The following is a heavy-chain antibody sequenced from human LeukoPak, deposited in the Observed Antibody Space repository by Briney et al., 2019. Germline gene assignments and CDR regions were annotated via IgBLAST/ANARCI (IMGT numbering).Heavy chain of an antibody. V-gene: IGHV4-34*01. CDR1: GGSFSGYY. Sequence: ASETLSLTCAVYGGSFSGYYWSWIRQPPGKGLEWIGEINHSGSTNYNPSLKSRVTISVDTSKNQFSLKLSSVTAADTAVYYCASFSSSWRGSGFDPWGQGTLVTVSS. D-gene: IGHD6-13*01. CDR3: ASFSSSWRGSGFDP. CDR2: INHSGST. J-gene: IGHJ5*02.